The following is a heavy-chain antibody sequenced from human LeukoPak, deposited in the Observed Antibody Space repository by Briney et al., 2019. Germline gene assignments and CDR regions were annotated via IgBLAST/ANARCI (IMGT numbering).Heavy chain of an antibody. V-gene: IGHV1-58*01. Sequence: ASVKVSCKASGFAFTSSAVQWVRQARGQRLEWIGWIVVCSGNTNYAQKFQERGTITRDMSTSTAYMELSSLRSEDTAVYYCAAVGYCSSTSCYGFDYWGQGTLVTVSS. CDR3: AAVGYCSSTSCYGFDY. CDR1: GFAFTSSA. D-gene: IGHD2-2*01. J-gene: IGHJ4*02. CDR2: IVVCSGNT.